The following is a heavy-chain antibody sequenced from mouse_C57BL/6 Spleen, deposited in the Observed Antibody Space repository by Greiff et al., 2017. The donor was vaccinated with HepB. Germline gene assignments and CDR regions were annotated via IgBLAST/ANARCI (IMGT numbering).Heavy chain of an antibody. Sequence: EVKLMESGGGLVKPGGSLKLSCAASGFTFSDYGMHWVRQAPEKGLEWVAYISSGSSTFYYADTVKGRFTISRDNAKNTLFLQMTSLRSEDTAMYYCARPMVPYYAMDYWGQGTSVTVSS. D-gene: IGHD2-2*01. CDR2: ISSGSSTF. CDR3: ARPMVPYYAMDY. J-gene: IGHJ4*01. CDR1: GFTFSDYG. V-gene: IGHV5-17*01.